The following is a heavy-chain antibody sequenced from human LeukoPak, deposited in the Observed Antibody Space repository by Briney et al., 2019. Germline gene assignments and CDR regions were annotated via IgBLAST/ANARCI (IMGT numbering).Heavy chain of an antibody. CDR1: GFTVSSNY. Sequence: GGSLRLSCAAPGFTVSSNYMSWVRQAPGKGLEWVSVIYSGGSTYYADSVKGRFTISRDNSKNTLYLQMNSLRAEDTAVYYCARTRGGYDSGYYYYYMDVWGKGTTVTVSS. CDR3: ARTRGGYDSGYYYYYMDV. V-gene: IGHV3-66*02. D-gene: IGHD5-12*01. CDR2: IYSGGST. J-gene: IGHJ6*03.